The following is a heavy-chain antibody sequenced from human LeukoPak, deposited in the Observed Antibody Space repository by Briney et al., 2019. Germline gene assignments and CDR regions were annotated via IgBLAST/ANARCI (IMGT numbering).Heavy chain of an antibody. CDR1: GGSISSGGYS. V-gene: IGHV4-30-2*01. Sequence: SETLSLTCAVSGGSISSGGYSWSWIRRPPGKGLEWIGYIYHSGSTYYNPSLKSRVTISVDRSKNQFSLKLSSVTAADTAVYYCARGSASKWLRLQNYFDYWGQGTLVTVSS. J-gene: IGHJ4*02. D-gene: IGHD5-12*01. CDR2: IYHSGST. CDR3: ARGSASKWLRLQNYFDY.